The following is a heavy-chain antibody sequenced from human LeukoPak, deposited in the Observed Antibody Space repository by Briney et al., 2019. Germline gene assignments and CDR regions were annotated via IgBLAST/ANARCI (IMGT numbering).Heavy chain of an antibody. CDR3: ARVGWGDYFDY. CDR2: INTNTGNP. J-gene: IGHJ4*02. Sequence: GASVKVSCKASGYTFTSYAMNWVRQAPGQGLEWMGWINTNTGNPTYAQGFTGRFVFSLDTSVSTAYLQISSLKVEDTAEYYCARVGWGDYFDYWGQGTLVTVPS. CDR1: GYTFTSYA. D-gene: IGHD3-10*01. V-gene: IGHV7-4-1*02.